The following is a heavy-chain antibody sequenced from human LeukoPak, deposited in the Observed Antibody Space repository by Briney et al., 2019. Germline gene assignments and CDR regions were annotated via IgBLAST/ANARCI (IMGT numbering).Heavy chain of an antibody. CDR1: GGSFSGYY. CDR2: INHSGST. CDR3: ARDSCSGGSCYYY. J-gene: IGHJ4*02. D-gene: IGHD2-15*01. V-gene: IGHV4-34*01. Sequence: SETLSLTCAVYGGSFSGYYWSWIRQPPGKGLEWIGEINHSGSTNYNPSLKSRVTISVDTSKNQFSLKLSSVTAADTAVYYCARDSCSGGSCYYYWGQGTLVTVSS.